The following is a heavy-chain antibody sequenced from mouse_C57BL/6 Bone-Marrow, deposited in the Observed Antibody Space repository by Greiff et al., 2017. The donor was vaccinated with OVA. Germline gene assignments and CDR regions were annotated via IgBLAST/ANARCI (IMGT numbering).Heavy chain of an antibody. CDR2: IYPSDSET. Sequence: QVQLQQPGAELVRPGSSVKLSCKASGYTFTSYWMAWVKQRPGQGLEWIGNIYPSDSETHYNQKFKDKATLTVDKSSSTAYMQLSSLTSEDSAVYYCARFFSAWFAYWGQGTLVTVSA. J-gene: IGHJ3*01. CDR3: ARFFSAWFAY. V-gene: IGHV1-61*01. D-gene: IGHD3-1*01. CDR1: GYTFTSYW.